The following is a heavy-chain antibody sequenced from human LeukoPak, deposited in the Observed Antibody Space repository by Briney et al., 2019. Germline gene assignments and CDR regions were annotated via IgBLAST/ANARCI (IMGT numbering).Heavy chain of an antibody. D-gene: IGHD2/OR15-2a*01. CDR1: GFTFDDYA. V-gene: IGHV3-43D*03. CDR3: AKDRAARGRGNYFYMDV. Sequence: PGGSLRPSCAASGFTFDDYAMHWVRQASGKGLEWVSHITWDGGSTHYADSVEGRFTISRDNREYSLYLQMNSLSPEDTALYYCAKDRAARGRGNYFYMDVWGKGTTVTVSS. CDR2: ITWDGGST. J-gene: IGHJ6*03.